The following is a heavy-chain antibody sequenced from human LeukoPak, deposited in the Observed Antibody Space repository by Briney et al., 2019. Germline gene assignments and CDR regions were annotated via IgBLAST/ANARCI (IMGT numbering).Heavy chain of an antibody. CDR2: ISNDGSNK. J-gene: IGHJ4*02. CDR1: GFTFCIYG. Sequence: VRSLRLSCAASGFTFCIYGMHGGCDGPGKGVGWGAVISNDGSNKYYDDSVKGRLTISRDNSKNTLYLQMNSLRAEDTAVYYCAKDRKAYYDSIGFDYWGQGTLVTVSS. D-gene: IGHD3-22*01. CDR3: AKDRKAYYDSIGFDY. V-gene: IGHV3-30*19.